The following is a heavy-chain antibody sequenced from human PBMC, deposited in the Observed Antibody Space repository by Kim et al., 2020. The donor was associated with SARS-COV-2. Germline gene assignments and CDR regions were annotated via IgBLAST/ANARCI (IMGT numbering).Heavy chain of an antibody. V-gene: IGHV1-18*01. CDR3: AGNNSSSRPGYFDY. CDR1: GYTFTSYG. CDR2: ISAYNGNT. Sequence: ASVKVSCKASGYTFTSYGISWVRQAPGQGLEWMGWISAYNGNTNYAQKLQGRVTMTTDTSTSTAYMELRSLRSDDTAVYYCAGNNSSSRPGYFDYWGQGTLVTVSS. J-gene: IGHJ4*02. D-gene: IGHD6-13*01.